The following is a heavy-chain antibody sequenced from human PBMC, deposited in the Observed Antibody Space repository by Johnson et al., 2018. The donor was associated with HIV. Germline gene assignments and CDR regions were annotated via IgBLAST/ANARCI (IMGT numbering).Heavy chain of an antibody. D-gene: IGHD3-9*01. Sequence: QLVESGGGLVRPGGSLRLSCAASGFTFSDYYMTWIRQAPGKGLECVSYISSSGRTIYYADSVKGRFTISRDNAKNSLYLQMNSLSAEDTAVYYCAREEGNYILTRGDAFDIWGQGTMVTVSS. CDR3: AREEGNYILTRGDAFDI. V-gene: IGHV3-11*04. J-gene: IGHJ3*02. CDR2: ISSSGRTI. CDR1: GFTFSDYY.